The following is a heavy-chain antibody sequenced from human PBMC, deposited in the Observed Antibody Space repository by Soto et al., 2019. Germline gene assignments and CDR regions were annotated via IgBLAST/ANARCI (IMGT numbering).Heavy chain of an antibody. Sequence: DVQLVESGGGLVKPGGSLRLSCLASGFSFNSFNMNWIRRAPGRGLEWVASISVSGDNIYYGDSMQGRFTISRDNSKRSVFLDLNSLRVEDTAVYYCARDLCLLKSMVDYWCQGTLVTVSS. CDR2: ISVSGDNI. V-gene: IGHV3-21*01. CDR1: GFSFNSFN. J-gene: IGHJ4*02. CDR3: ARDLCLLKSMVDY. D-gene: IGHD2-8*01.